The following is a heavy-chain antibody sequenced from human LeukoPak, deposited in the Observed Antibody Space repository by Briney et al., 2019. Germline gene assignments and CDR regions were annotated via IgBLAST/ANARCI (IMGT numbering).Heavy chain of an antibody. Sequence: GGSLRLSCAASGFTFSSYAMHWVRQAPGKGLEWVAVISYDGSNKYYADSVKGRFTISRDNAKNSLYLQMNSLRAEDTAVYYCARELSGVVVPAAMPGYYYYGMDVWGQGTTVTVSS. J-gene: IGHJ6*02. CDR1: GFTFSSYA. CDR2: ISYDGSNK. CDR3: ARELSGVVVPAAMPGYYYYGMDV. V-gene: IGHV3-30-3*01. D-gene: IGHD2-2*01.